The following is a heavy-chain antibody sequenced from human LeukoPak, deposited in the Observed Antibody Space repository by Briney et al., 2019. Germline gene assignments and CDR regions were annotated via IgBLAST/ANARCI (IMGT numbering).Heavy chain of an antibody. V-gene: IGHV1-18*01. Sequence: ASVKVSCKASGYTFTSYGISWVRQAPGQGLEWMGWISAYNGNTNYAQKLQGRVTMTTDTSTSTAYMELRSLRSDDTAVYYCARSAYYYGSGSYYHLINWFDPWGQGTLVTVSS. CDR3: ARSAYYYGSGSYYHLINWFDP. J-gene: IGHJ5*02. CDR1: GYTFTSYG. CDR2: ISAYNGNT. D-gene: IGHD3-10*01.